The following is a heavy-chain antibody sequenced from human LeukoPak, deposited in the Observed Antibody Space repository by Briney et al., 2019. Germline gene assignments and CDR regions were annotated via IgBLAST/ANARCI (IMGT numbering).Heavy chain of an antibody. J-gene: IGHJ4*02. CDR3: ARASWVSSTDAVR. V-gene: IGHV3-23*01. CDR2: IRGNGDT. D-gene: IGHD3-16*01. Sequence: GGSLRLSGAASGLSFSSFAMSWVRQGPARGREWVSSIRGNGDTFYADSVKGRFTLSSESSTNTVYFQLNNLRVQDTAIYYCARASWVSSTDAVRWGQGTLVTVSS. CDR1: GLSFSSFA.